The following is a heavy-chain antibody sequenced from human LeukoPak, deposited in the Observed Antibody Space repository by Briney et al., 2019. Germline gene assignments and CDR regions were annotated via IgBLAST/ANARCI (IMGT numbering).Heavy chain of an antibody. J-gene: IGHJ4*02. V-gene: IGHV1-8*01. Sequence: ASVKVSCKASGYTFTSYDINWVRQATGQGLEWMGWMNPNSGNTSYAQKFQGRVTMTRNTSISTAYMELSSLRSEDTAVYYCARGWGWTGIAAAGIDYWGQGTLVTVSS. CDR2: MNPNSGNT. CDR1: GYTFTSYD. D-gene: IGHD6-13*01. CDR3: ARGWGWTGIAAAGIDY.